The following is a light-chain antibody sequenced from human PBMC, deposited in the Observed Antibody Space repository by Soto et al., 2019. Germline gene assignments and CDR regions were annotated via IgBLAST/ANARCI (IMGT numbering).Light chain of an antibody. J-gene: IGKJ1*01. CDR2: DAS. CDR3: QQYNTYLTWT. V-gene: IGKV1-5*01. Sequence: DIQMTQSPSTLSGSVGDRVTITCRATQSVSMWLAWYQQKSGKAPRLLIYDASNLESGVPSRFSGSGSRTEFTLTITNLQPEDAATYYCQQYNTYLTWTFGQGTKVDIK. CDR1: QSVSMW.